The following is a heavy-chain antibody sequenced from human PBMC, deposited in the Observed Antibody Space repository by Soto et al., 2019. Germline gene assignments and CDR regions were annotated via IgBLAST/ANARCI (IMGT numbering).Heavy chain of an antibody. CDR3: ARAVTTPRYFDL. V-gene: IGHV1-69*12. CDR2: IIPIFGTA. D-gene: IGHD4-17*01. Sequence: QVQLVQSGAEVKKPGSSVKVSCKASGGTFSSYAISWVRQAPGQGLEWMGGIIPIFGTANYAQKFQGRVTITADEATRKDYMELSTLRPADTAVYFCARAVTTPRYFDLSGRGTLVTVSS. CDR1: GGTFSSYA. J-gene: IGHJ2*01.